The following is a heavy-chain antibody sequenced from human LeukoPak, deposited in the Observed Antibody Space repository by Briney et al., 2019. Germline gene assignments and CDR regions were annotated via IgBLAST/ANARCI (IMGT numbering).Heavy chain of an antibody. D-gene: IGHD2-8*01. Sequence: GGSLRLSCAASGFTFSSYAMHWVRQAPGKGLEYVSAISSNGGSTYYANSVKGRFTISRDNSKNTLYLQMGSLRAEDMAVYYCARRGVLDYWGQGTLVTVSS. CDR1: GFTFSSYA. CDR2: ISSNGGST. CDR3: ARRGVLDY. J-gene: IGHJ4*02. V-gene: IGHV3-64*01.